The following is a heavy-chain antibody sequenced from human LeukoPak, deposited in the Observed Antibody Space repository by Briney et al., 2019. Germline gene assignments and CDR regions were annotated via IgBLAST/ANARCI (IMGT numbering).Heavy chain of an antibody. V-gene: IGHV3-21*01. Sequence: GGSLRLSCAASGFTFSSYSMNWVRQAPGKGLEWVSSISSSSSYIYYADSVKGRFTISRDNAKNSLYLQMNSLRAEDTAVCYCARGFQYYYGSGSYYPWGQGTLVTVSS. J-gene: IGHJ5*02. CDR1: GFTFSSYS. CDR3: ARGFQYYYGSGSYYP. D-gene: IGHD3-10*01. CDR2: ISSSSSYI.